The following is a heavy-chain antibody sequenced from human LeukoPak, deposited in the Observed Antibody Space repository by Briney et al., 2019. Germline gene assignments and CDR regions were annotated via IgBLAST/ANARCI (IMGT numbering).Heavy chain of an antibody. D-gene: IGHD2-2*01. CDR2: IIPIFGTA. V-gene: IGHV1-69*13. Sequence: SVKVSCKASGGTFSSYAISWVRQAPGQGLEWMGGIIPIFGTANYAQKFQGRVTITADESTSTAYMELSSLRSEDTAVYYCARSLGYCSSTSCLNFNFDYWGQGTLVTVS. J-gene: IGHJ4*02. CDR1: GGTFSSYA. CDR3: ARSLGYCSSTSCLNFNFDY.